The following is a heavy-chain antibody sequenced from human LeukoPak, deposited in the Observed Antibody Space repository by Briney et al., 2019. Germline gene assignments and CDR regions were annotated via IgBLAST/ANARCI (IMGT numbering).Heavy chain of an antibody. CDR1: GGSIGITGIS. J-gene: IGHJ3*01. CDR2: VYHSGST. Sequence: SETLSLTCTVSGGSIGITGISWNWVRQPPGKGPEWIGCVYHSGSTYLNPSLKSRVTMLVDKSKNQFSLKLNSVTAADTAVYYCARRWVYDKRAFDAWGQGALVTVSS. D-gene: IGHD3-16*01. CDR3: ARRWVYDKRAFDA. V-gene: IGHV4-30-2*01.